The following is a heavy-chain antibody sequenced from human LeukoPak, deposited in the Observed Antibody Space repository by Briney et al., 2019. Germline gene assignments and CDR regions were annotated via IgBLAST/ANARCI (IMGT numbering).Heavy chain of an antibody. V-gene: IGHV3-21*01. D-gene: IGHD6-13*01. CDR2: ISSSRTSI. J-gene: IGHJ4*02. CDR3: ATEGRSTTPGY. CDR1: GFTFSSYT. Sequence: GGSLRLSCGAFGFTFSSYTMIWVRQAPGMGLEWVSSISSSRTSIYYADSVKGRFTISRDNAKNSLYLQMNSLRAEDTSVYYCATEGRSTTPGYWGQGTPVIVSS.